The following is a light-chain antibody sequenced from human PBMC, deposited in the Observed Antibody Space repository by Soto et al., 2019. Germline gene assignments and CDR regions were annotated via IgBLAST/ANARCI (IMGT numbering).Light chain of an antibody. CDR3: QQSYSTPRT. CDR1: QSISSY. Sequence: DIQMTQSPSSLSASVGDRVTITCRASQSISSYLNWYQQKPGEAPKLLIYAASSLQSGVPSRFSGSVSGTDFTLTISSLQPEDFATYYCQQSYSTPRTFGQGTKV. J-gene: IGKJ1*01. CDR2: AAS. V-gene: IGKV1-39*01.